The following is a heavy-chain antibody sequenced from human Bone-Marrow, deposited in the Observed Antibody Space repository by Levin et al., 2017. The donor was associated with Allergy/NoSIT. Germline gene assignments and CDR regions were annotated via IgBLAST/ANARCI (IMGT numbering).Heavy chain of an antibody. CDR3: ASRSYYYGAGTHPAEHY. V-gene: IGHV4-30-4*01. D-gene: IGHD3-10*01. CDR2: IYYSGST. J-gene: IGHJ4*02. Sequence: SPTLSLTCSVSGASITSGDHYWSWIRQSPGKGLEWIGYIYYSGSTYYNPSLMTRITISLDPSKNHFSLKLRSVTVADTAVYYCASRSYYYGAGTHPAEHYWGQGALVIVSS. CDR1: GASITSGDHY.